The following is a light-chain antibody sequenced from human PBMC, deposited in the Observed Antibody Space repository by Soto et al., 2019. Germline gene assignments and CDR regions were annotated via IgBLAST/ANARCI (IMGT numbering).Light chain of an antibody. V-gene: IGKV3-20*01. CDR2: DTS. CDR3: QQYGSSGT. CDR1: QSVPNSR. J-gene: IGKJ1*01. Sequence: VMTQSPATLSVSPGERATLSCRASQSVPNSRLAWYQQKPGQAPSIVISDTSIRATGIPDRFSGSGSGTDFTLTISRLEPEDFAVYYCQQYGSSGTVGQGTKVDIK.